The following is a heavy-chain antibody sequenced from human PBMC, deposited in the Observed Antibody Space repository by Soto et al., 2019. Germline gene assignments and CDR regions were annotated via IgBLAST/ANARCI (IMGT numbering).Heavy chain of an antibody. V-gene: IGHV4-34*01. D-gene: IGHD1-20*01. CDR2: INHSGST. CDR3: ARALTRYNWNGRFDP. Sequence: QVQLQQWGAGLLKPSETLSLTCAVYGGSFSGYYWSWIRQPPGKGLEWIGEINHSGSTNYNPSLKSRVTISVDTSKNQFSLKLSSVTAADTAVYYCARALTRYNWNGRFDPWGQGTLVTVSS. J-gene: IGHJ5*02. CDR1: GGSFSGYY.